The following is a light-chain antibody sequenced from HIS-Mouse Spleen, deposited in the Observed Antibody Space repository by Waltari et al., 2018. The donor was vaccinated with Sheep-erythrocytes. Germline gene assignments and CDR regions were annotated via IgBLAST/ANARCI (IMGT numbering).Light chain of an antibody. CDR2: DVS. J-gene: IGLJ1*01. Sequence: QSALTQPRSVSGSPGQSVTIPCTGTSSDCGGYNYLSWYQQHPGKAPKLMIYDVSKRPSGVPDRFSGSKSGNTASLTISGLQAEDEADYYCCSYAGSYNHVFATGTKVTVL. CDR1: SSDCGGYNY. V-gene: IGLV2-11*01. CDR3: CSYAGSYNHV.